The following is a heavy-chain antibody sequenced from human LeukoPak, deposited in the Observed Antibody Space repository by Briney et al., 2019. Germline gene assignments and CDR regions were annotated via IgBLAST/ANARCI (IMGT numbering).Heavy chain of an antibody. CDR2: ISGSGGST. CDR3: AKDHHPSSGWYPHFDY. J-gene: IGHJ4*02. CDR1: GFTFSSYA. V-gene: IGHV3-23*01. D-gene: IGHD6-19*01. Sequence: GGSLRLSCAASGFTFSSYAMSWVRQAPGKGLEWVSAISGSGGSTYYADSVKGRFTISRDNSKNTLYLQMNSLRAEDTAVYYCAKDHHPSSGWYPHFDYWGQGTLVTVSS.